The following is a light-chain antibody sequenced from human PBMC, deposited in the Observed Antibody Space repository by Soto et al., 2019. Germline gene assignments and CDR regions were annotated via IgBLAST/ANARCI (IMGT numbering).Light chain of an antibody. Sequence: EIVLTQSPGTLSLSPGDRATLSCRASQSVSRSYLAWYHHKPGQAPRLLIYGASSRATGIPDRFSGSGSGTDFTLTISRLEPEDFAVYYCQHSGDFRWTFGQGTKVEVK. CDR3: QHSGDFRWT. CDR2: GAS. CDR1: QSVSRSY. V-gene: IGKV3-20*01. J-gene: IGKJ1*01.